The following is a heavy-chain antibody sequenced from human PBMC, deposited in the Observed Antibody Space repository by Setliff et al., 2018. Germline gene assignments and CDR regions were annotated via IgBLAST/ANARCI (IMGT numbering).Heavy chain of an antibody. V-gene: IGHV4-39*01. J-gene: IGHJ5*01. Sequence: SETLSLTCRVSGGSISSGNYYWGLIRQPPGKGLEWVATIYYSGSTYSNPSLKSRLIISVDAPDNQFSVKLSSVTAADTAVYYCVGRDFSGGDSWGHGTLVTVS. CDR1: GGSISSGNYY. CDR2: IYYSGST. CDR3: VGRDFSGGDS. D-gene: IGHD6-25*01.